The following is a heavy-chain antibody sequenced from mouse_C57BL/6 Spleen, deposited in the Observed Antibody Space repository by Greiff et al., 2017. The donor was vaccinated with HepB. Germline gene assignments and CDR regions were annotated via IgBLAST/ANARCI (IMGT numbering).Heavy chain of an antibody. CDR2: ISSGSSTI. Sequence: DVQLVESGGGLVKPGGSLKLSCAASGFTFSDYGMHWVRQAPEKGLEWVAYISSGSSTIYYADTVKGRFTISRDNAKNTLFLQMTSLRSEDTAMYYCAGGYGYYFDYWGQGTTLTVSS. CDR1: GFTFSDYG. CDR3: AGGYGYYFDY. D-gene: IGHD2-10*02. J-gene: IGHJ2*01. V-gene: IGHV5-17*01.